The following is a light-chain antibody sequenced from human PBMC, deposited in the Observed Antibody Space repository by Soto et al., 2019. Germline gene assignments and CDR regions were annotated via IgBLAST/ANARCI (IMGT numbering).Light chain of an antibody. J-gene: IGKJ1*01. Sequence: DIQMTQSPSIVYVSFGDRVIITCRASQSISNSLAWYQQRPGTAPKLLIYDASTLENGVPSRFSGSGSGTEFTLTISSLQSEDFAVYYCQQYNNWPPTFGQGTKVDIK. CDR1: QSISNS. CDR2: DAS. CDR3: QQYNNWPPT. V-gene: IGKV1-5*01.